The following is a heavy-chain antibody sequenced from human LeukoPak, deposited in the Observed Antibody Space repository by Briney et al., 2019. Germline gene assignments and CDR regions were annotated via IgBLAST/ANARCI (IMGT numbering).Heavy chain of an antibody. CDR3: ARATDGAFDI. V-gene: IGHV3-7*01. CDR1: GFNFSTYW. Sequence: GGSLRLSCAASGFNFSTYWMTWVRQAPGKGLEWVANIKQDGSEKNYVDSVKGRFTISRDNAKNSLYLQMNSLRAEDTALYYCARATDGAFDIWGQGTVVTVSS. J-gene: IGHJ3*02. CDR2: IKQDGSEK. D-gene: IGHD4-17*01.